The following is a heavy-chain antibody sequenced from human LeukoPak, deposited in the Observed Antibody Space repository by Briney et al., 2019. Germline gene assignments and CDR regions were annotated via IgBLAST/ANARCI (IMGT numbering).Heavy chain of an antibody. CDR3: ASLLNKVQLAQDY. D-gene: IGHD5-18*01. J-gene: IGHJ4*02. CDR1: GFTFSSYS. CDR2: ISSSSSTI. Sequence: GGSLRLSCAASGFTFSSYSMNWVRQAPGKGLEWVSYISSSSSTIYYADSVKGRFTISRDNAKNSLYLQMNSLRAEDTVVYYCASLLNKVQLAQDYWGQGTLVTVSS. V-gene: IGHV3-48*01.